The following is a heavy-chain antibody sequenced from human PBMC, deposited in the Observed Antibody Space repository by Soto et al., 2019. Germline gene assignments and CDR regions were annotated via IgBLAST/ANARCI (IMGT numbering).Heavy chain of an antibody. V-gene: IGHV3-30*18. J-gene: IGHJ4*02. CDR1: GFSFSSYG. Sequence: QVHLVESGGGVVQPGRSLRLSCAASGFSFSSYGMHWVRQAPGKGLEWVAVILYDGSNKYYADSVKGRFTISRDNSKNTLDPQLNSLRAEDTAVYYCAKDQKCSAHYGGNSPPDYWGQGTLVAVSS. CDR3: AKDQKCSAHYGGNSPPDY. CDR2: ILYDGSNK. D-gene: IGHD4-17*01.